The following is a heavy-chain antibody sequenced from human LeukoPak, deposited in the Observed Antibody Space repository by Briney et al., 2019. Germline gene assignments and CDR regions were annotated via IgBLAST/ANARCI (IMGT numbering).Heavy chain of an antibody. Sequence: KPSETLSLPCAVWGGSFSGYYWSWIRQPPGKGLEWIGEINHGGSTNYNPSLKSRVTISVDTSKNQFSLKLSSVTAADTAVYYCARGGGSSSWYGFLNYWGQGTLVTVSS. CDR2: INHGGST. CDR1: GGSFSGYY. D-gene: IGHD6-13*01. CDR3: ARGGGSSSWYGFLNY. J-gene: IGHJ4*02. V-gene: IGHV4-34*01.